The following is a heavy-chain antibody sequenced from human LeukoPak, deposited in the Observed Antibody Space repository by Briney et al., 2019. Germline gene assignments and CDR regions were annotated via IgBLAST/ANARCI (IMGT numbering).Heavy chain of an antibody. J-gene: IGHJ4*02. CDR3: AKDDGSGWSFFDY. Sequence: GGSLRLSCAASGFTFSSYAMHWVRQAPGKGLEWVAVISYDGSNKYYADSVKGRFTISRDNSKNTLYLQMNSLRAEDTAVYYCAKDDGSGWSFFDYWGQGTLVTVSS. D-gene: IGHD6-19*01. CDR1: GFTFSSYA. V-gene: IGHV3-30*04. CDR2: ISYDGSNK.